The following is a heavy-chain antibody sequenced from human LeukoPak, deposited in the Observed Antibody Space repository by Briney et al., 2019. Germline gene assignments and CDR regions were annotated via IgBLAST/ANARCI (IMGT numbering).Heavy chain of an antibody. CDR2: IYYSGTT. J-gene: IGHJ3*02. D-gene: IGHD3-16*02. Sequence: SEPLSFTCTVSGGSISSSSYYCRWIRKPPGKGLEWIGSIYYSGTTYYNPSLKSRVTMSVDTSNNQFSLKLSSVTAADTAVYYCARLIKRAFDIWGQGTMVTVSS. CDR1: GGSISSSSYY. V-gene: IGHV4-39*01. CDR3: ARLIKRAFDI.